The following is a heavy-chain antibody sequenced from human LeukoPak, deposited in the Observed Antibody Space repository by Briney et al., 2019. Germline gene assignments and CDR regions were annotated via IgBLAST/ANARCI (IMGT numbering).Heavy chain of an antibody. D-gene: IGHD2-15*01. CDR1: GGSFSGHY. CDR2: INHSGST. CDR3: ARMDCSGGTCYSYFDS. J-gene: IGHJ4*02. V-gene: IGHV4-34*01. Sequence: SETLSLTCAVYGGSFSGHYWTWIRQPPGKGLEWIGEINHSGSTNYNPSLKSRVTISVDTSKNQFSLKLSSVTAADTAVYYCARMDCSGGTCYSYFDSWGQGALVTVSS.